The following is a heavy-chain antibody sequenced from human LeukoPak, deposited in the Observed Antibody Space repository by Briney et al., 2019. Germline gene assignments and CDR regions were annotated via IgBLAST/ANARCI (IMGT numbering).Heavy chain of an antibody. V-gene: IGHV4-34*01. Sequence: SETLSLTCAVYGGSFSGYYWSWIRQPPGKGLEWIGEINHSGSTNYNPSLKRRVTISVDKSKNQFSLKLSSVTAADTAVYYCARVSGSYYLAWFDPWGQGTLVTVSS. CDR1: GGSFSGYY. CDR3: ARVSGSYYLAWFDP. D-gene: IGHD1-26*01. J-gene: IGHJ5*02. CDR2: INHSGST.